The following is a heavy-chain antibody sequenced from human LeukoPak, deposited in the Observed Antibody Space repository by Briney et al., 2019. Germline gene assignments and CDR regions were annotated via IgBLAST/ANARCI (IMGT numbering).Heavy chain of an antibody. CDR1: GFTFSSYW. V-gene: IGHV3-74*03. CDR2: INTDGSRT. CDR3: ASGAKGDYGSGSYPLFDY. J-gene: IGHJ4*02. Sequence: GGSLRLSCAASGFTFSSYWMHWVRQAPGKGLVWVSRINTDGSRTTYADSVRGRFTSSRDNAKNTVYLQMNSLRVEDTAVYYCASGAKGDYGSGSYPLFDYWGQGTLVTVSS. D-gene: IGHD3-10*01.